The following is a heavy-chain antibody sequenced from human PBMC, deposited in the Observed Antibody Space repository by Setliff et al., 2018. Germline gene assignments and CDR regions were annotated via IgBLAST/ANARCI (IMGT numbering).Heavy chain of an antibody. CDR2: IYRGDRDT. D-gene: IGHD1-7*01. J-gene: IGHJ4*02. Sequence: RLSCAASGFTLSPFAMSWVRQAPGKGLEWVSTIYRGDRDTFYTDSVKGRFTIFRDSSKNTLYLQMTSLRAEDTAVYYCAKPQLELRWGFESWGQGTLVTVSS. CDR3: AKPQLELRWGFES. CDR1: GFTLSPFA. V-gene: IGHV3-23*03.